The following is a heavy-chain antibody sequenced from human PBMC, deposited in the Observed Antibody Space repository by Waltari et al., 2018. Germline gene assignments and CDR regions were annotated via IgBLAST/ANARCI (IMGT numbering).Heavy chain of an antibody. CDR3: AREDGSSLGMDV. CDR2: IYYSGGT. Sequence: QLQLQESGPGLVKPSETLSLTCTVSGGSISSSSYYWGWIRQPPGKGLEWIGSIYYSGGTYYNPSLKSRVTISVDTSKNQFSLKLSSVTAADTAVYYCAREDGSSLGMDVWGQGTTVTVSS. V-gene: IGHV4-39*07. CDR1: GGSISSSSYY. D-gene: IGHD6-13*01. J-gene: IGHJ6*02.